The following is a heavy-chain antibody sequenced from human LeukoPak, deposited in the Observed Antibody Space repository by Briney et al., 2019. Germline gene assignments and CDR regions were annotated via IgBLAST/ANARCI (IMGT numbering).Heavy chain of an antibody. V-gene: IGHV3-7*01. D-gene: IGHD5-18*01. J-gene: IGHJ6*02. CDR3: AKVRLGYSYGYGDYYYYGMDV. Sequence: PGGSLRLSCAASGFTFSSYWMSWVRQAPGKGLEWVANIKQDGSEKYYADSVKGRFTISRDNSKNTLYLQMNSLRAEDTAVYYCAKVRLGYSYGYGDYYYYGMDVWGQGTTVTVSS. CDR2: IKQDGSEK. CDR1: GFTFSSYW.